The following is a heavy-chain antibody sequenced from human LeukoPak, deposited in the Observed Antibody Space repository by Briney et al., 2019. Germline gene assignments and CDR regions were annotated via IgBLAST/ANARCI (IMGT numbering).Heavy chain of an antibody. V-gene: IGHV4-39*07. CDR2: IYYSGST. CDR1: GGSISSSSYY. Sequence: PSETLSLTCTVSGGSISSSSYYWGWIRQPPGKGLEWIGSIYYSGSTYYNPSLKSRVTISVDTSKNQFSLKLSSVTAADTAVYYCARPPPGSSGYELDYWGQGTLVTVSS. D-gene: IGHD3-22*01. J-gene: IGHJ4*02. CDR3: ARPPPGSSGYELDY.